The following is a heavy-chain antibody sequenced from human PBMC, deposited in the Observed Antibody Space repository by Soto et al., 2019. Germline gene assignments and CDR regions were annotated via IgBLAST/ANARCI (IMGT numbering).Heavy chain of an antibody. D-gene: IGHD3-16*01. CDR3: ARVDGGELYAVDYGMDA. V-gene: IGHV4-4*02. CDR2: IYHSGST. Sequence: SATLSLTCSVSGGSISSSNWWSWVRQPPGKGLEWIGEIYHSGSTNYNPSLKSRVTISVGKSKNQFSLKLSSVTAADTAVYYCARVDGGELYAVDYGMDAWGQGTTVTV. CDR1: GGSISSSNW. J-gene: IGHJ6*02.